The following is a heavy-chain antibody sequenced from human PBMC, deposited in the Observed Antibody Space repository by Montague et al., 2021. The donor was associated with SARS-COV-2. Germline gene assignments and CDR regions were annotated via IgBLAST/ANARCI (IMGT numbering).Heavy chain of an antibody. CDR2: INHSGST. CDR1: GGSFSGYY. CDR3: ARVRYYGSGTYLGMDV. J-gene: IGHJ6*02. D-gene: IGHD3-10*01. Sequence: SETRSLTCAVYGGSFSGYYWSWIRQPPGKGLEWFGEINHSGSTNYNPSLKSRVTISVDTSKNQFSLKLSSVTAAATAVYYCARVRYYGSGTYLGMDVWGQGTTVTVSS. V-gene: IGHV4-34*01.